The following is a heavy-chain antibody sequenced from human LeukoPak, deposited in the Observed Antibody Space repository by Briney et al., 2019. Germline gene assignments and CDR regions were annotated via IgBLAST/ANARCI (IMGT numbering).Heavy chain of an antibody. V-gene: IGHV3-30*02. D-gene: IGHD6-13*01. CDR3: AKDSRSFSSYYFDY. CDR2: IWYDGSHQ. Sequence: GGSLRLSCAASGFPFSGSGMHWVRQAPGKGLEWVAVIWYDGSHQYYADSVKGRFTISRDNSKNTLDLQMNSLRAEDTAVYYCAKDSRSFSSYYFDYWGQGTLVTVSS. J-gene: IGHJ4*02. CDR1: GFPFSGSG.